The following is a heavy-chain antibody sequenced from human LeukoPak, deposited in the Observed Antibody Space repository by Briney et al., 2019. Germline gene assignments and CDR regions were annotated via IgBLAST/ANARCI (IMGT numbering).Heavy chain of an antibody. Sequence: GGSLRLSCAASGFTFSSYWMSWVRQAPGKGLEWVANIKQDGSEKYYVDSVKGRFTISRDNAKNSLYLQMNSLRAEDTAVYYCARGTLDFWSGYSPFDYWGQGTLVTVSS. CDR2: IKQDGSEK. J-gene: IGHJ4*02. CDR3: ARGTLDFWSGYSPFDY. V-gene: IGHV3-7*01. D-gene: IGHD3-3*01. CDR1: GFTFSSYW.